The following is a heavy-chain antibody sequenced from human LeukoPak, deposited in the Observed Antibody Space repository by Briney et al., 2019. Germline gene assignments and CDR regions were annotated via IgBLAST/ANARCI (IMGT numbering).Heavy chain of an antibody. D-gene: IGHD4-17*01. V-gene: IGHV3-74*01. J-gene: IGHJ4*02. Sequence: GGSLRLSCAASGFTFSSYWMHWVRQPPGKGLVWVSRINSDGGSTAYADSVKGRFTISRDNARNTLYLQMNSLRAEDTAVYYCARSPYGGYGDNWGQGTLVTVSS. CDR1: GFTFSSYW. CDR2: INSDGGST. CDR3: ARSPYGGYGDN.